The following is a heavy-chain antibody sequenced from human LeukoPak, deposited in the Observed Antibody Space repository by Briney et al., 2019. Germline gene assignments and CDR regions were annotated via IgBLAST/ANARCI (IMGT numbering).Heavy chain of an antibody. CDR1: GYSLTEFS. CDR3: ATYCGGSCYPN. V-gene: IGHV1-24*01. CDR2: FDTEDGET. J-gene: IGHJ4*02. Sequence: GASVKVSCKVSGYSLTEFSMRSVRQAPGERLGWMGGFDTEDGETIYAQKFQGRVTMTEDTSTDTAYMELSSLRSEDTAVYYCATYCGGSCYPNWGQGTLVTVSS. D-gene: IGHD2-15*01.